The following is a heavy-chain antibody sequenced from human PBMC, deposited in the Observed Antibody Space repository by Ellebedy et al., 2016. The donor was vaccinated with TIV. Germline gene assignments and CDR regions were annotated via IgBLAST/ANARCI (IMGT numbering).Heavy chain of an antibody. J-gene: IGHJ3*02. CDR2: ISGSGGST. D-gene: IGHD3-22*01. V-gene: IGHV3-23*01. Sequence: GESLKISXAASGFTFSSYAMSWVRQAPGKGLEWVSAISGSGGSTYYADSVKGRFTISRDNSKNTLYLQMNSLKTEDTAVYYCTTLYDSSGYYYPDAFDIWGQGTMVTVSS. CDR1: GFTFSSYA. CDR3: TTLYDSSGYYYPDAFDI.